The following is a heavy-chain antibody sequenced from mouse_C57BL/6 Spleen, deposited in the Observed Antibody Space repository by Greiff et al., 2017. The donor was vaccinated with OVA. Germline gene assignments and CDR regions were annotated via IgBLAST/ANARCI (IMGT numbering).Heavy chain of an antibody. CDR2: ISSGGSYT. CDR3: AIDGFY. D-gene: IGHD2-3*01. J-gene: IGHJ2*01. V-gene: IGHV5-6*01. CDR1: GFTFSSYG. Sequence: VQLKESGGDLVKPGGSLKLSCAASGFTFSSYGMSWVRQTPDKRLEWVATISSGGSYTYYPDSVKGRFTISRDNAKNTLYLQMSSLKSEDTAMYYCAIDGFYWGQGTTLTVSS.